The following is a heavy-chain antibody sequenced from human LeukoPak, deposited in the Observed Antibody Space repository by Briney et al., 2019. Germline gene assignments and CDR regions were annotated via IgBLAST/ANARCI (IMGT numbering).Heavy chain of an antibody. D-gene: IGHD6-19*01. V-gene: IGHV3-64*02. Sequence: PGGSLRLSCAASGFTFSSYAMHWVRQAPGEGLEYVSAISSNGGSTYYADSVKGRFTISRDNSKNTLYLQMGSLRAEDMAVYYCARDGSGWPPWYYYGMDVWGQGTTVTVSS. CDR3: ARDGSGWPPWYYYGMDV. CDR1: GFTFSSYA. J-gene: IGHJ6*02. CDR2: ISSNGGST.